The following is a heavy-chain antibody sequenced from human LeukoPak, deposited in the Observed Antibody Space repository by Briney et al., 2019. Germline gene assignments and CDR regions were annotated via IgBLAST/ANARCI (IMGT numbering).Heavy chain of an antibody. CDR3: ARLDDQRGYSSGWYGVGTTEKPLDY. CDR1: GGSISSSSYY. V-gene: IGHV4-39*01. CDR2: IYYSGST. J-gene: IGHJ4*02. D-gene: IGHD6-19*01. Sequence: SETLSLTCTVSGGSISSSSYYWGWIRQPPGKGLEWIGSIYYSGSTYYNPSLKSRVTISVDTSKNQFSLKLSSVTAADTAVYYCARLDDQRGYSSGWYGVGTTEKPLDYWGPGTLVTVFS.